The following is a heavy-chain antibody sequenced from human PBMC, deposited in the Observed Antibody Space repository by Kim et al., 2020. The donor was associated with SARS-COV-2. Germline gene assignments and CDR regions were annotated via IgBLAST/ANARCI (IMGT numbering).Heavy chain of an antibody. CDR3: ARSGYVEVPGTYTLYFYYYGMDV. V-gene: IGHV3-30*04. CDR1: GFTFSSYA. CDR2: ISYDGSNK. J-gene: IGHJ6*02. Sequence: GGSLRLSCAASGFTFSSYAMHWVRQAPGKGLEWVAVISYDGSNKYYADSVKGRFTISRDNSKNTLYLQMNSLRAEDTAVYYCARSGYVEVPGTYTLYFYYYGMDVWGQGTTVTVSS. D-gene: IGHD3-10*01.